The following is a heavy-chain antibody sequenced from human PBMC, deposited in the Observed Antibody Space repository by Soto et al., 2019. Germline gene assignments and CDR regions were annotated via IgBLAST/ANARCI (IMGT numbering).Heavy chain of an antibody. V-gene: IGHV3-30-3*01. J-gene: IGHJ5*02. D-gene: IGHD1-1*01. CDR3: ARDSTTGTTPGGWFDP. CDR2: ISYDGSNK. CDR1: GFTFSSYA. Sequence: GGSLRLSCAASGFTFSSYAMHWVRQAPGKGLEWVAVISYDGSNKYYADSVKGRFTISRDNSKNTLYLQMNSLRAEDTAVYYCARDSTTGTTPGGWFDPWGQGTLVTVS.